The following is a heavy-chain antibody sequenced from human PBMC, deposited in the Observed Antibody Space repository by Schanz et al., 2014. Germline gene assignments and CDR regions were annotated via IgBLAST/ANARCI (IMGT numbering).Heavy chain of an antibody. CDR1: GFTFSSYA. CDR3: VRDSFFAFDY. CDR2: ISGSGGST. V-gene: IGHV3-23*01. Sequence: EVQLLESGGGLVQPGGSLRLFCAASGFTFSSYAMSWVRQAPGKGLEWVSAISGSGGSTYYADSVKGRFTMSRDNAKNSVFLQMNSLRAEDTAVYYCVRDSFFAFDYWGQGTLVTVSS. D-gene: IGHD3-3*01. J-gene: IGHJ4*02.